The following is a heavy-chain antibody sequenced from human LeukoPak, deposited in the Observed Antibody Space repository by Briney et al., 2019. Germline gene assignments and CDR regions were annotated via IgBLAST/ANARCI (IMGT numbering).Heavy chain of an antibody. CDR1: RGSIISYY. J-gene: IGHJ6*03. CDR2: IYYSGST. V-gene: IGHV4-59*01. CDR3: ARHETYYYYYMDV. Sequence: SETLSLTRTVSRGSIISYYWSWIRQPPGKGLEWIGHIYYSGSTNYNPSPQCRVTIPVHTTKNQFPLKLSSVTAADTGVYYCARHETYYYYYMDVWGKGTTVTVSS.